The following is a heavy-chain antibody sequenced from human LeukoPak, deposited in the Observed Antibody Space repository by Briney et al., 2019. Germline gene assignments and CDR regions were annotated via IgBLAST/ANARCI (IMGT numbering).Heavy chain of an antibody. CDR1: GHSISSGYY. CDR3: ARAPMQFWAFDY. D-gene: IGHD6-19*01. J-gene: IGHJ4*02. Sequence: SETLSLICAVSGHSISSGYYWGWVRQPPGKGLEWIGSIYHSGITYYNPSLKSRVAMSVDTSKKQFSLKLSSVTAADTAVYFCARAPMQFWAFDYWGQGTLVTVSS. CDR2: IYHSGIT. V-gene: IGHV4-38-2*01.